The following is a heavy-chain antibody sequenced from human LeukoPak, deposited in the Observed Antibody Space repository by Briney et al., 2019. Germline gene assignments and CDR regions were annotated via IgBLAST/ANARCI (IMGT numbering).Heavy chain of an antibody. CDR3: VKGWDSSGYYAFDI. CDR2: INPNSGGT. Sequence: ASVKVSCKASGYTFTGYYMHWVRQVPGQGPEWMAWINPNSGGTKYAQKFQGRVTMTRDTSISTAYMEMSRLTSDDTAVYYCVKGWDSSGYYAFDIWGQGTMVTVSS. J-gene: IGHJ3*02. V-gene: IGHV1-2*02. D-gene: IGHD3-22*01. CDR1: GYTFTGYY.